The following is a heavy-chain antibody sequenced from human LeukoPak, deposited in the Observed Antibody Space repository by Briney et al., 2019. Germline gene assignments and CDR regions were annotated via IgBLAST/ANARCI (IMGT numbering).Heavy chain of an antibody. J-gene: IGHJ4*02. CDR3: ARGIGDYGDSGLGY. V-gene: IGHV1-2*02. Sequence: HRASVKVSCKASGYTFTGYYMHWVRQAPGQGLEWMGWINPNSGGTNYAQKFQGRVTMTRDTSISTAYMELNRLRSDDTAVYYCARGIGDYGDSGLGYWGQGTLVTVSS. CDR2: INPNSGGT. D-gene: IGHD4-17*01. CDR1: GYTFTGYY.